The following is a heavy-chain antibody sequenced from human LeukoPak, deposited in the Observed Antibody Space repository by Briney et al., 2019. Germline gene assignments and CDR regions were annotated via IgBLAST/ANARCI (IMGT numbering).Heavy chain of an antibody. J-gene: IGHJ4*02. V-gene: IGHV3-7*01. CDR3: TRDRSRAEDD. CDR2: INQGGSDK. CDR1: GFTFSGHW. Sequence: GGSLRLSCAASGFTFSGHWMSWVRQAPGKGLEWVANINQGGSDKYFVDSVKGRFTISRDNANNLLYLQMNSLRGEDTAVYYCTRDRSRAEDDWGQGTLVTVSS. D-gene: IGHD1-14*01.